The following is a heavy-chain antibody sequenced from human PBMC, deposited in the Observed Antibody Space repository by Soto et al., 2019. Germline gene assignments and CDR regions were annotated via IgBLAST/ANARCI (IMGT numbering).Heavy chain of an antibody. CDR2: INGNADNA. J-gene: IGHJ4*02. Sequence: VQLAESGGGLVLTGGPLRLSCAASVFSFVSYWMHWVRLVPGGGLVWVTRINGNADNADYADSVKGRFTISRDNAMNRLYLQMDSLRADDTGVYYCVRDFRGAVAGSEFDHWGQGTLVTVSS. CDR3: VRDFRGAVAGSEFDH. CDR1: VFSFVSYW. V-gene: IGHV3-74*01. D-gene: IGHD6-19*01.